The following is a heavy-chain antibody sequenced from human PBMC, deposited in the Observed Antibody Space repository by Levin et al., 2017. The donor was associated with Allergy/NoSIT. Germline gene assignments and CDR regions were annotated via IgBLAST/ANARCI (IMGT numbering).Heavy chain of an antibody. Sequence: GGSLRLSCAASGFTFSSYAMHWVRQAPGRGLEWVAVISYDGSNKYYADSVKGRFTISRDNSKNTLYLQMNSLRAEDTAVYYCARERSIAAPADYWGQGTLVTVSS. J-gene: IGHJ4*02. V-gene: IGHV3-30*04. CDR3: ARERSIAAPADY. D-gene: IGHD6-6*01. CDR1: GFTFSSYA. CDR2: ISYDGSNK.